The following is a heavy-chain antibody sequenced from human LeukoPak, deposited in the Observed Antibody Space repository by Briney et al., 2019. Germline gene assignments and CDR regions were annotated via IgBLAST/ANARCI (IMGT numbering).Heavy chain of an antibody. CDR2: IYYSGST. J-gene: IGHJ4*02. CDR1: GGSITSHY. CDR3: ARTLAAATYYFDY. V-gene: IGHV4-59*11. Sequence: SETLSLTCTVSGGSITSHYWSWIRQPPGKGLEWIGYIYYSGSTNYNPSLTSRVTMSVDTSGNQFSLKLSSVIAADTAMYYCARTLAAATYYFDYWGQGTLVTVSS. D-gene: IGHD6-13*01.